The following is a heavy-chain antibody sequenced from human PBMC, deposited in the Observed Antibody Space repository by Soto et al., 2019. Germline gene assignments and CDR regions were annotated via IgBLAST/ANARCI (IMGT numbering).Heavy chain of an antibody. V-gene: IGHV3-66*01. CDR1: GFKVSDNY. D-gene: IGHD3-10*01. CDR2: IYAAGLT. Sequence: PGGSLRLSCAASGFKVSDNYVSWVRQAPGKGLEWVSVIYAAGLTFYADFVKGRFTISRDNSKNTVFLQMDSLRAEDTAVYYCERDRVSLTGRGIFESWGQGTLVTVSS. J-gene: IGHJ4*02. CDR3: ERDRVSLTGRGIFES.